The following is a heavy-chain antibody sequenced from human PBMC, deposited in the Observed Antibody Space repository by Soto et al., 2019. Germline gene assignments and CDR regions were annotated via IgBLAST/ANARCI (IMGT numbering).Heavy chain of an antibody. CDR3: ARDRTARDILYYFDY. D-gene: IGHD6-6*01. V-gene: IGHV3-33*01. CDR1: GFTFSSYG. Sequence: GGSLRLSCAASGFTFSSYGMHWVRQAPGKGLEWVAVIWYDGSNKYYADSVKGRFTISRDNSKNTLYLQMNSLRAEDTAVYYCARDRTARDILYYFDYWGQGTLVTVSS. J-gene: IGHJ4*02. CDR2: IWYDGSNK.